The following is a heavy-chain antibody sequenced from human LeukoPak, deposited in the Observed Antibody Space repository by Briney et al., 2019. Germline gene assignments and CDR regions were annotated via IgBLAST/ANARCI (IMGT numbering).Heavy chain of an antibody. CDR2: ISGSGSNM. CDR3: ASAAGPFDN. J-gene: IGHJ4*02. D-gene: IGHD6-13*01. V-gene: IGHV3-11*04. Sequence: GGSLRLSCAASGFTFSDYYMSWIRQAPGKGLEWVSYISGSGSNMYYADSVKGRFTISRDNSKNTLYLQMNSLRAEDTAVYYCASAAGPFDNWGQGTLVTVSS. CDR1: GFTFSDYY.